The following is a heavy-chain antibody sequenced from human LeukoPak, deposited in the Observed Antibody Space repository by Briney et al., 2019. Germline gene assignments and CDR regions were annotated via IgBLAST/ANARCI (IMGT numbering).Heavy chain of an antibody. J-gene: IGHJ6*02. V-gene: IGHV1-46*01. D-gene: IGHD5-18*01. Sequence: ASVKVSCKASGYTFTSYYMHWVRQAPRQGLEWMGIINPSGGSTSYAQKFQGRVTMTRDTSTSTVYMELSSLRSEDTAVYYCARFPNTAMVMGLEYYYYGMDVWGQGTTVTVSS. CDR2: INPSGGST. CDR3: ARFPNTAMVMGLEYYYYGMDV. CDR1: GYTFTSYY.